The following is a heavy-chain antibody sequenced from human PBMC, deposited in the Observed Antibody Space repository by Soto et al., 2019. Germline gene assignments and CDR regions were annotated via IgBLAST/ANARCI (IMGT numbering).Heavy chain of an antibody. J-gene: IGHJ4*02. Sequence: ASVKVSCKASGYTFTGYYMHWVRQAPGQGLEWMGWINPNSGGTNYAQKFQGRVTMTRDTSISTAYMELSRLRSDDTAVYYCARENYGDRVFDYWGQGTLVTAPQ. CDR3: ARENYGDRVFDY. CDR1: GYTFTGYY. V-gene: IGHV1-2*02. CDR2: INPNSGGT. D-gene: IGHD4-17*01.